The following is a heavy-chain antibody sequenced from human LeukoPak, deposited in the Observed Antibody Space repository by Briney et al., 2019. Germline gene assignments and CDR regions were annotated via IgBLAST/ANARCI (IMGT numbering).Heavy chain of an antibody. J-gene: IGHJ3*02. Sequence: GGSPRLSCAASGFTFSSYEMNWVRQAPGKGLEWVSYISSSGSTIYYADSVKSRFTISRDNAKNSLYLQMNSLRAEDTAVYYCATEVVAATNDAFDIWGQGTMVTVSS. CDR1: GFTFSSYE. V-gene: IGHV3-48*03. D-gene: IGHD2-15*01. CDR2: ISSSGSTI. CDR3: ATEVVAATNDAFDI.